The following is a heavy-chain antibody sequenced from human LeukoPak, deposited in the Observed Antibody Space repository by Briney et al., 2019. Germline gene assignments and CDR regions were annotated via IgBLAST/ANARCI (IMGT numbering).Heavy chain of an antibody. CDR2: ISGGGGIT. J-gene: IGHJ4*02. D-gene: IGHD6-13*01. CDR3: AKSLNPSYSSSWYFDY. Sequence: GGSLRLSCAASGFTCSSYAMSWVRQAPGKGLGWVSAISGGGGITYYADSVKGRFTLSRGNSKNTLYLQMNSLRAEDTAVYYCAKSLNPSYSSSWYFDYWGQGTLVTVSS. V-gene: IGHV3-23*01. CDR1: GFTCSSYA.